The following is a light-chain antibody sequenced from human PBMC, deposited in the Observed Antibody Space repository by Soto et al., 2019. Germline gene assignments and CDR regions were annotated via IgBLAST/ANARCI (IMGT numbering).Light chain of an antibody. Sequence: QSVLTQPPSASGTPGQRVTISCSGSSSNIGSNPVSWYQQLPGTAPKSLIYSDNQRPSGVADRRSGSRSGTSASPAISGLQSEDEAEYYCAAWDDSLRGRVFGGGTKLTVL. V-gene: IGLV1-44*01. CDR3: AAWDDSLRGRV. CDR1: SSNIGSNP. CDR2: SDN. J-gene: IGLJ2*01.